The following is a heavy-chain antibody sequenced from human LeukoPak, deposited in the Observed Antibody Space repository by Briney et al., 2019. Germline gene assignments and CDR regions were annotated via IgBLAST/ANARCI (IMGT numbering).Heavy chain of an antibody. J-gene: IGHJ4*02. CDR2: ISYDGTNK. Sequence: GGSLRLSGAASGFAFSSYGMHWVRQAPGKGLAWVAVISYDGTNKYYADSVKGRFTISRDNSKNTLYLQMNSLRAEDTAVYYCAKGGPLGYCSSTSCPDYFDYWGQGTLVTVSS. V-gene: IGHV3-30*18. D-gene: IGHD2-2*01. CDR1: GFAFSSYG. CDR3: AKGGPLGYCSSTSCPDYFDY.